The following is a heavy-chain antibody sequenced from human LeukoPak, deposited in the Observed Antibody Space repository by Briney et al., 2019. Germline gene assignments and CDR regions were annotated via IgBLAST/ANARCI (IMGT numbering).Heavy chain of an antibody. CDR3: ATPYYYDSSGYYQNDAFDI. Sequence: GASVKVSCKASGGTFSSYAISWVRQAPGQGLEWMGRIIPILGIANYAQKFQGRVTITADKSTNTAYMELSSLRSEDTAVYYCATPYYYDSSGYYQNDAFDIWGQGTMVTVSS. V-gene: IGHV1-69*04. J-gene: IGHJ3*02. CDR1: GGTFSSYA. CDR2: IIPILGIA. D-gene: IGHD3-22*01.